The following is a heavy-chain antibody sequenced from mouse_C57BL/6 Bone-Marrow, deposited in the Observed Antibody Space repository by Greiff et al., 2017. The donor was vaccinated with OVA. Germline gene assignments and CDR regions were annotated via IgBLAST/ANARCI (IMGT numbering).Heavy chain of an antibody. CDR2: IRPNSGST. CDR3: ARRVLRIFMDY. J-gene: IGHJ4*01. D-gene: IGHD1-1*01. V-gene: IGHV1-64*01. CDR1: GYTFTSYW. Sequence: QVQLQQPGAELVQPGASVKLSCTASGYTFTSYWMHWVKQRPGQGLEWIGMIRPNSGSTYYDEKFKRQAPLTVDKSSSTAYMQLSSLTSEDSAVYYCARRVLRIFMDYWGQGTSVTVSS.